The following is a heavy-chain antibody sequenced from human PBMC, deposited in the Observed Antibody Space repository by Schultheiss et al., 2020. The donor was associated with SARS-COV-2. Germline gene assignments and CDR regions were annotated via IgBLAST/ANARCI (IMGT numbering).Heavy chain of an antibody. CDR3: AKDRRVRGRFDY. Sequence: GGSLRLSCAASGFTVSSNYMSWVRQAPGKGLEWVSVIYSGGSTYYADSVKGRFTISRDNSKNTLCLQMNSLRAEDTAVYYCAKDRRVRGRFDYWGQGTLVTVSS. CDR2: IYSGGST. CDR1: GFTVSSNY. J-gene: IGHJ4*02. V-gene: IGHV3-66*01. D-gene: IGHD3-10*01.